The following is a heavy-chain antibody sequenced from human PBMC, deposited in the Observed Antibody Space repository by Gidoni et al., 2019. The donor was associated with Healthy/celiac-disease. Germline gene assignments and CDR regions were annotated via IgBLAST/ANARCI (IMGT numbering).Heavy chain of an antibody. V-gene: IGHV4-38-2*02. CDR2: IYHSGST. CDR3: AREDLAGSTYGGWFDP. D-gene: IGHD6-19*01. CDR1: GYSISRGYY. Sequence: QVQLQESGPGLVKPSETLSLTCTVSGYSISRGYYWGWIRQPPGKGLEWIGSIYHSGSTYYNPSLKSRVTISVDTSKNQFSRKLSSVTAADTAVYYCAREDLAGSTYGGWFDPWGQGTLVTVSS. J-gene: IGHJ5*02.